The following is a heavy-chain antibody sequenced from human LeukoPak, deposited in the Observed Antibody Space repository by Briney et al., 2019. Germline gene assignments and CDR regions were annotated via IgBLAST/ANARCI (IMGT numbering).Heavy chain of an antibody. CDR1: GGSISSGDYP. V-gene: IGHV4-30-2*01. CDR2: IFHTGHT. D-gene: IGHD3-10*01. Sequence: SSQTLSLTCAVFGGSISSGDYPWSWIRQPPGKGLEWIGYIFHTGHTSYNPSLKSRVTISVDMSKNQLSLKLSSVTAADTAVYYCARGFYGSGNQFDYWGQGTLVTVSS. CDR3: ARGFYGSGNQFDY. J-gene: IGHJ4*02.